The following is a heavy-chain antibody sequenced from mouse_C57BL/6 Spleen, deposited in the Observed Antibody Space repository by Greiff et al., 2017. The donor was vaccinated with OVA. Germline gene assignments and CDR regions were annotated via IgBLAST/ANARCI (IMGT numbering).Heavy chain of an antibody. Sequence: EVKLMESGGGLVKPGGSLKLSCAASGFTFSDYGMHWVRQAPEKGLEWVAYISRGSSTIYYADTVKGRSTIPRDNATNTLFLQRTSLRSEDTARYYCAKGDYVALDYWGQGTSVTVSS. V-gene: IGHV5-17*01. CDR1: GFTFSDYG. J-gene: IGHJ4*01. CDR2: ISRGSSTI. CDR3: AKGDYVALDY.